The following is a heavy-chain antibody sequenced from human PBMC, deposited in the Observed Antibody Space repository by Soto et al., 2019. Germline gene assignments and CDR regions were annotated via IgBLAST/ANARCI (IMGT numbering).Heavy chain of an antibody. CDR1: GFTFSSYE. CDR3: ARVAVAVYGYYYDSSGYPDAFDI. D-gene: IGHD3-22*01. CDR2: ISSSGSTI. V-gene: IGHV3-48*03. Sequence: GSLRLSCAASGFTFSSYEMNWVRQAPGKGLEWVSYISSSGSTIYYADSVKGRFTISRDNAKNSLYLQMNSLRAEDTAVYYCARVAVAVYGYYYDSSGYPDAFDIWGQGTMVTVSS. J-gene: IGHJ3*02.